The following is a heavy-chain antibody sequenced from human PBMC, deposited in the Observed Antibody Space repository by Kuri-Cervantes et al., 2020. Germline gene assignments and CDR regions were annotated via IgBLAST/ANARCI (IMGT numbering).Heavy chain of an antibody. Sequence: LSCAISGDSVASNSAAWNWIRQSPSRGLEWLGRTYYRSKWYNDYAVSVKSRLTINPDTSKNQFSLKLNSVTPEDTALYYCAREWGSGGAYYYYGMDVWGQGTTVTVSS. CDR2: TYYRSKWYN. CDR3: AREWGSGGAYYYYGMDV. D-gene: IGHD3-10*01. V-gene: IGHV6-1*01. CDR1: GDSVASNSAA. J-gene: IGHJ6*02.